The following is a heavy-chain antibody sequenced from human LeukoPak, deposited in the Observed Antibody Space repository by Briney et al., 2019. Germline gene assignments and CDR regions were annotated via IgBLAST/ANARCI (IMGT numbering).Heavy chain of an antibody. CDR1: GGSISSYY. Sequence: SETLSLTCTVSGGSISSYYWSWIRQPPGKGLEWIGYIYYSGSTNYNPSLKSRVTILVDTSNNQFSLKLSSVTAADTAVYYCARCCSGGSCYVDAFDIWGQGTMVTVSS. CDR3: ARCCSGGSCYVDAFDI. D-gene: IGHD2-15*01. CDR2: IYYSGST. V-gene: IGHV4-59*01. J-gene: IGHJ3*02.